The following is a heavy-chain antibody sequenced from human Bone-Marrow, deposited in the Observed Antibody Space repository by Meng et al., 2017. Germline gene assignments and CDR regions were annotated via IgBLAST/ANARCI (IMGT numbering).Heavy chain of an antibody. D-gene: IGHD3-10*01. CDR1: GFTFSSYA. CDR2: ISYDGSNK. J-gene: IGHJ5*02. CDR3: LSPYGSGSYTPFDP. V-gene: IGHV3-30*04. Sequence: GGSLRLSCAASGFTFSSYAMHWVRQAPGKGLEWVAVISYDGSNKYYADSVKGRFTISRDNSKNTLYLQMNSLRAEDTAVYYCLSPYGSGSYTPFDPWGQGTLVTSPQ.